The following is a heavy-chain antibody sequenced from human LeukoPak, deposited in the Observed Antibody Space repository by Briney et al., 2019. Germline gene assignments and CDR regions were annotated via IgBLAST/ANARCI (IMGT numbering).Heavy chain of an antibody. J-gene: IGHJ4*02. D-gene: IGHD1-26*01. V-gene: IGHV3-7*01. Sequence: GGSLRLSCAASGFSFSSHWMTWVRQAPGKGPEWVANIKPDGSEKYYVDSVKGRFTISRDNAKNSLYLQMNSLRAEDTAVYYCATGGATPFDYWGQGTLVTVSS. CDR2: IKPDGSEK. CDR1: GFSFSSHW. CDR3: ATGGATPFDY.